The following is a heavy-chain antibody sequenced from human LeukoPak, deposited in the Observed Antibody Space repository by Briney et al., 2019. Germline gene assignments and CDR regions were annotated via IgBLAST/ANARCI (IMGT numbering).Heavy chain of an antibody. J-gene: IGHJ4*02. CDR2: INHSGST. V-gene: IGHV4-39*07. Sequence: PSETLSLTCTVSGGSISTSNYYWGWIRQPPGKGLEWIGEINHSGSTNYNPSLKSRGTISVDTSKNQLSLKLTSVPAADTAVYYCARLTQRTQWIDYWGQGTLVTVSS. CDR1: GGSISTSNYY. D-gene: IGHD2-8*01. CDR3: ARLTQRTQWIDY.